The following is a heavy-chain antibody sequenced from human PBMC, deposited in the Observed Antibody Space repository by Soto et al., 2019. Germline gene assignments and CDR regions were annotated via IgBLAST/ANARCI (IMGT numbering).Heavy chain of an antibody. CDR2: IYPGDSDT. V-gene: IGHV5-51*01. D-gene: IGHD5-12*01. Sequence: PVASLKISCKGSGYDFTHYWIAWVRQMPGKGLEWMGTIYPGDSDTIYSPSFQGPVTISADKSITTVYLQWGSLKASDTAMYYCARTDGYEIEYWGQGTLVTVSS. CDR1: GYDFTHYW. CDR3: ARTDGYEIEY. J-gene: IGHJ4*02.